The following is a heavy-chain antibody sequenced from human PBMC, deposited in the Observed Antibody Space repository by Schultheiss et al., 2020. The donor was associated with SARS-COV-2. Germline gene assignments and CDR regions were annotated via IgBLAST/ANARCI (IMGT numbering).Heavy chain of an antibody. CDR2: MNPNSGNT. CDR1: GYTFTSYA. V-gene: IGHV1-8*03. J-gene: IGHJ4*02. Sequence: ASVKVSCKASGYTFTSYAMNWVRQAPGQGLEWMGWMNPNSGNTGYAQKFQGRVTITRDTSISTAYMELSRLRSDDTAVYYCARADNWNSRGWGQGTLVTVSS. CDR3: ARADNWNSRG. D-gene: IGHD1-7*01.